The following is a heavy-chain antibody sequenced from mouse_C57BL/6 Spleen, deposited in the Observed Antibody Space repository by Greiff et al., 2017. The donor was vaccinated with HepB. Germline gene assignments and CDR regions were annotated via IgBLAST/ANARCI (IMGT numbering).Heavy chain of an antibody. CDR3: AIWSPYAMDY. Sequence: QVQLQQPGAELVMPGASVKLSCKASGYTFTSYWMHWVKQRPGQGLEWIGEIDPSDSYTNYNQKFKGKSTLTVDKSSSTAYMQLSSLTSEDSAVYYCAIWSPYAMDYWGQGTSVTVSS. CDR1: GYTFTSYW. D-gene: IGHD1-1*02. V-gene: IGHV1-69*01. J-gene: IGHJ4*01. CDR2: IDPSDSYT.